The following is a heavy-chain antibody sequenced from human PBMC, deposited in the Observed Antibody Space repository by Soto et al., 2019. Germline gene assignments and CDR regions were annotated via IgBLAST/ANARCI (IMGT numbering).Heavy chain of an antibody. J-gene: IGHJ6*02. CDR2: INSDGSST. D-gene: IGHD3-22*01. CDR1: GFTFSSYW. V-gene: IGHV3-74*01. CDR3: ARDRVTMIVVNGMDV. Sequence: EVQLVESGGGLVQPGGSLRLSCAASGFTFSSYWMHWIRQAQGKGLVWVSRINSDGSSTSYADSVKGRFTISRDNVKNTLYLQMNSLRAEDTAVYYCARDRVTMIVVNGMDVWGQGTKVTVSS.